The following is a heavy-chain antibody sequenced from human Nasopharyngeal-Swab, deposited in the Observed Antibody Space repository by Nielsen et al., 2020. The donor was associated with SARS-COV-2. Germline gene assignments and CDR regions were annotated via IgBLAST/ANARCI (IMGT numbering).Heavy chain of an antibody. CDR3: ARGGAGVVPAPVLGLGPYYYYYYMDV. CDR1: GGFFSGHQ. D-gene: IGHD2-2*01. Sequence: LRLSCAVDGGFFSGHQWSWVRQPPGKGLEWIGEVNHGGDTNYNPSLKSRVTISVATSKNQFSLKLSSVTAADTAVYYCARGGAGVVPAPVLGLGPYYYYYYMDVWGKGTTVTVYS. J-gene: IGHJ6*03. CDR2: VNHGGDT. V-gene: IGHV4-34*01.